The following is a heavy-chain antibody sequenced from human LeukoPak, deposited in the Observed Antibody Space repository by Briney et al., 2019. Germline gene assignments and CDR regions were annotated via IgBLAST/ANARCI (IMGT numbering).Heavy chain of an antibody. CDR2: ISGSGGST. D-gene: IGHD3-10*01. CDR3: AKADGSYKTLIDY. Sequence: GGSLRLSCAASGFTFTICAMNWVRQAPGKGREWVSGISGSGGSTYYADSVKGRFTISRDSSKNTVYLQMSSLRAEDTAVYYCAKADGSYKTLIDYWGQGTLVTVSS. V-gene: IGHV3-23*01. J-gene: IGHJ4*02. CDR1: GFTFTICA.